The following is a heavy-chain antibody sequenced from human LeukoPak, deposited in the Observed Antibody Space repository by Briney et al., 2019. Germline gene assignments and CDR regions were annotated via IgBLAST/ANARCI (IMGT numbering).Heavy chain of an antibody. V-gene: IGHV3-20*04. J-gene: IGHJ4*02. Sequence: GGSLRLSCAASGFTFDDYGMSWVRQAPGKGLEWVSAINWNGGSTGYADSVKGRFTISRDNAKNSLYLQMNSLRAEDTAVYYCARDMEFWSGSDYWGQGTLVTVSS. D-gene: IGHD3-3*01. CDR2: INWNGGST. CDR1: GFTFDDYG. CDR3: ARDMEFWSGSDY.